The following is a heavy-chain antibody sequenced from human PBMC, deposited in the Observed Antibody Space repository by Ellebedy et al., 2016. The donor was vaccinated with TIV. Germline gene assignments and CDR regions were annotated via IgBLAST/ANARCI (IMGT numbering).Heavy chain of an antibody. Sequence: GESLKISCAASGFTCSSHDMHWVRQAAGKSLEWVSAIDTSGGTSYAAAVKGRFTISGESAKNSLYLQMNSLRDGDTAVYYCAREIAVPGRWYFDLWGRGTLVTVSS. J-gene: IGHJ2*01. CDR1: GFTCSSHD. V-gene: IGHV3-13*01. CDR3: AREIAVPGRWYFDL. CDR2: IDTSGGT. D-gene: IGHD6-19*01.